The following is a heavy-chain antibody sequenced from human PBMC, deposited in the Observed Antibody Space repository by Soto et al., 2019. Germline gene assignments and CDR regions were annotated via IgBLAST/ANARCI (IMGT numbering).Heavy chain of an antibody. Sequence: ASVKVSCKASGGTSSSYAISWVRQAPLQVLEWMGGLIPIFGTANYAQKFQGRVTITADESTSTAYMELRSLRSEDTAVYYCARGYEDIGSYRIYWAQGTLVTVSS. J-gene: IGHJ4*02. CDR1: GGTSSSYA. D-gene: IGHD1-26*01. CDR3: ARGYEDIGSYRIY. CDR2: LIPIFGTA. V-gene: IGHV1-69*13.